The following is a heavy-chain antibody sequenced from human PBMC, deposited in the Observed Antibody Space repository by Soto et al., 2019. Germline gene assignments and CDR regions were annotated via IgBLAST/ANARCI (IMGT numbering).Heavy chain of an antibody. CDR3: ATSIAGHLGYYGMDV. Sequence: GGSLRLSCAASGFTFRSYSLNWVRQAPGKGLEWVSSISGTSYDIYYADSVKGRFIISRDNARDSLSLQMYSLSAEDTAIYFCATSIAGHLGYYGMDVWGQGTAVTVSS. D-gene: IGHD6-6*01. V-gene: IGHV3-21*01. CDR1: GFTFRSYS. CDR2: ISGTSYDI. J-gene: IGHJ6*02.